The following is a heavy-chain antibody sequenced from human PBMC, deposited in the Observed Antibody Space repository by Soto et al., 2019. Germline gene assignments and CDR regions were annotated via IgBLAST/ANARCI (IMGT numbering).Heavy chain of an antibody. Sequence: SQTLSLTCVISGDSVSSNSAAWNWIRQSPSRGLEWLGRTYYRSKWYNDYAVSVKSRITINPDTSKNQFSLQLSSVTPEDTAVYYCARLSSGREGLVVAFEYWGQGTLVTVSS. J-gene: IGHJ4*02. D-gene: IGHD6-19*01. CDR1: GDSVSSNSAA. V-gene: IGHV6-1*01. CDR2: TYYRSKWYN. CDR3: ARLSSGREGLVVAFEY.